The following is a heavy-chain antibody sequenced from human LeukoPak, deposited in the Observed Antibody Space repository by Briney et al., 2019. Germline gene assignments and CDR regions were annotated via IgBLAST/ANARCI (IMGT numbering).Heavy chain of an antibody. J-gene: IGHJ4*02. V-gene: IGHV4-34*01. Sequence: SETLSLTCAVYGGSFSGYYWSWIRQPPGKGLEWIGELNHRGSTNYNPSLKSRVTISVDTSKNQFSLKLSSVTAADTAVYYCARTRLWPTGTFDYWGQGTLVTVSS. D-gene: IGHD1-1*01. CDR2: LNHRGST. CDR1: GGSFSGYY. CDR3: ARTRLWPTGTFDY.